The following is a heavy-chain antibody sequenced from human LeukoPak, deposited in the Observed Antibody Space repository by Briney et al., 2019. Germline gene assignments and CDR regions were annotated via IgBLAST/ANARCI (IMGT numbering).Heavy chain of an antibody. D-gene: IGHD6-19*01. J-gene: IGHJ4*02. CDR3: ARGLRYSSGWPTGY. V-gene: IGHV4-34*01. CDR1: GGSFSGYY. Sequence: SETLSVTCAVYGGSFSGYYWSWIRQPPGKGLEWIGEINHSGSTNYNPSLKSRVTISVDTSKNQFSLKLSSVTAADTAVYYCARGLRYSSGWPTGYWGQGTLVTVSS. CDR2: INHSGST.